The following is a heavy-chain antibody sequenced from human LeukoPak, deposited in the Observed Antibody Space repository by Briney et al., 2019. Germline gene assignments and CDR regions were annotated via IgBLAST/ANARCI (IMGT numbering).Heavy chain of an antibody. D-gene: IGHD2-15*01. V-gene: IGHV5-51*01. Sequence: GESLKISCKGSGYSFTSYWIGWVRQMPGKGLERMGIIYPGDSDTRYSPSFQGQVTISADKSISTAYLQWSSLKASVTAMYYCARRGYCSGGSCLFNWFDPWGQGTLVTVST. CDR2: IYPGDSDT. J-gene: IGHJ5*02. CDR1: GYSFTSYW. CDR3: ARRGYCSGGSCLFNWFDP.